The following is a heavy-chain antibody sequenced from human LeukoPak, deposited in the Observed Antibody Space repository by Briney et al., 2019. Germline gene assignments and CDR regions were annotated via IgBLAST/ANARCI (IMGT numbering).Heavy chain of an antibody. V-gene: IGHV6-1*01. CDR2: TYYRSKWYN. CDR1: GDSVSSKSAV. CDR3: ARERGYYDSSGYYYVFDY. J-gene: IGHJ4*02. D-gene: IGHD3-22*01. Sequence: SQTLSLTCAISGDSVSSKSAVWNWIRQSPSRGLEWLGRTYYRSKWYNDYAVSVKSRITINPDTSKNQFSLQLNSVTPEDTAVYYCARERGYYDSSGYYYVFDYWGQGTLVTVSS.